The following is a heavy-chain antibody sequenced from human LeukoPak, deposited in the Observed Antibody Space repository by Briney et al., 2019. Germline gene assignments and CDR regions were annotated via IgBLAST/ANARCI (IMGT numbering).Heavy chain of an antibody. J-gene: IGHJ4*02. V-gene: IGHV1-69*04. CDR3: ARVAPDYYDGSGHFDY. CDR2: IIPILGIA. D-gene: IGHD3-22*01. Sequence: SVKVSCKASGGTFSSYAISWVRQAPGQGLEWMGRIIPILGIANYAQKFQGRVTITADKSTSTAYMELSSLRSEDTAVYYCARVAPDYYDGSGHFDYWGQGTLVTVSS. CDR1: GGTFSSYA.